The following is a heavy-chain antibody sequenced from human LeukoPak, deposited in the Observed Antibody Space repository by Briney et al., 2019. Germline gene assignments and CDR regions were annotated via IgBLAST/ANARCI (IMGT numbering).Heavy chain of an antibody. Sequence: SETLSLTCTVSGGSISINSYYWAWIRQPPGKGLEWIGYIYYSGSTNYKPSLKSRVTISVETSKNQFSLKLRSVTAADTAVYYCARVTGYMIEDYFDYWGQGTLVTVSS. CDR1: GGSISINSYY. CDR2: IYYSGST. J-gene: IGHJ4*02. CDR3: ARVTGYMIEDYFDY. D-gene: IGHD3-22*01. V-gene: IGHV4-61*05.